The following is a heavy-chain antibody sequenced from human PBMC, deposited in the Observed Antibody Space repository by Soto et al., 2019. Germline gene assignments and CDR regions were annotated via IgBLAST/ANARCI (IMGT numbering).Heavy chain of an antibody. CDR3: ATGLVVITSFRLDY. J-gene: IGHJ4*02. V-gene: IGHV1-24*01. CDR1: GYTLTELS. CDR2: FDPEDGET. Sequence: ASVKVSCKVSGYTLTELSMHWVRQAPGKGLEWMGGFDPEDGETIYAQKFQGRVTMTEDTPTDTAYMELSSLRSEDTAVYYCATGLVVITSFRLDYWGQGTLVTVSS. D-gene: IGHD3-22*01.